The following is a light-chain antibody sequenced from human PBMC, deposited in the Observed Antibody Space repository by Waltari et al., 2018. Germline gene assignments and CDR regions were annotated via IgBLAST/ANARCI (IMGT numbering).Light chain of an antibody. J-gene: IGLJ3*02. CDR2: DVS. Sequence: QSALTQPASVSGSPGPSITIPCTGTSSDVGTYNYVSWYQDHPGQGPKVIIYDVSDRPSGVSARFSGSKSGNTASLTISGLQAEDEADYYCSSQSSDNVVLFGGGTKVTVL. CDR3: SSQSSDNVVL. CDR1: SSDVGTYNY. V-gene: IGLV2-14*03.